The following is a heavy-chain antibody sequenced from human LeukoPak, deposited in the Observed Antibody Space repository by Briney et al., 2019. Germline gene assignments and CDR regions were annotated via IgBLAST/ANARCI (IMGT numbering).Heavy chain of an antibody. CDR3: AKEAVAATRGYYFDY. J-gene: IGHJ4*02. CDR2: ISGSGGST. V-gene: IGHV3-23*01. Sequence: GGSLRLSCVASGFTFGSYSMNWVRQAPGKGLEWVSAISGSGGSTYYADSVKGRFTISRDNSKNTLYLQMNSLRAEDTAVYYCAKEAVAATRGYYFDYWGQGTLVTVSS. CDR1: GFTFGSYS. D-gene: IGHD6-19*01.